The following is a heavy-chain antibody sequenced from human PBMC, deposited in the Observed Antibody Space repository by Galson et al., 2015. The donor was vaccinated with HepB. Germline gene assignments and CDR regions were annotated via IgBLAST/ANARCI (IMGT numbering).Heavy chain of an antibody. Sequence: SLRLSCAASGFTFSAYSMSWVRQAPGKGLEWVAVIWYDGSNKYYADSVKGRFTISGDNSKNTLYLQMNSLRAEDTAVYYCASPHCSGGSCYSYYGMDVWGQGTTVTVSS. CDR2: IWYDGSNK. CDR1: GFTFSAYS. CDR3: ASPHCSGGSCYSYYGMDV. V-gene: IGHV3-33*08. J-gene: IGHJ6*02. D-gene: IGHD2-15*01.